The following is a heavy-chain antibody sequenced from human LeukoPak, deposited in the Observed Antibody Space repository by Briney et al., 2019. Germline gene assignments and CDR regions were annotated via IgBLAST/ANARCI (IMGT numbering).Heavy chain of an antibody. CDR2: IYYSGST. CDR1: GGSISSGGYY. CDR3: ARDHYGDYVGTSDPNWFDP. Sequence: PSQTLSLTCTVSGGSISSGGYYWSWIRQHPGKGLEWIGYIYYSGSTYYNPSLKSRVTISVDTSKNQFSLNLTSVTAADTAVYYCARDHYGDYVGTSDPNWFDPWGQGTLVTVSS. J-gene: IGHJ5*02. V-gene: IGHV4-31*03. D-gene: IGHD4-17*01.